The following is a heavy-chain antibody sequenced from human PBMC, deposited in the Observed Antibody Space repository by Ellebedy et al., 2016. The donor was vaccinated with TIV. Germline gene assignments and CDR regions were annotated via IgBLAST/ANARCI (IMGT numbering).Heavy chain of an antibody. V-gene: IGHV1-69*04. CDR1: GGTFSSYP. D-gene: IGHD3-3*01. Sequence: SVKVSXXASGGTFSSYPISWVRQAPGQGLEWLGRIFPYLDLANHAQKFQGRVAITADKSTSTAYMELSSLRPEDTAVYYCARVDFWSGYSYWGQGTLVTVSS. CDR2: IFPYLDLA. CDR3: ARVDFWSGYSY. J-gene: IGHJ4*02.